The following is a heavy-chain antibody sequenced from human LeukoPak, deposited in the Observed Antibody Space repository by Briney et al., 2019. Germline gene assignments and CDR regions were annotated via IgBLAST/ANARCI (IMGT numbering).Heavy chain of an antibody. J-gene: IGHJ3*02. V-gene: IGHV4-59*08. CDR1: GDSISTYY. Sequence: NPSETLSLTCTVSGDSISTYYWSWIRQPPGKGLEWIGYIYYTGSTNYSLSLKSRVTISADPSQNQFSLRLNSVTAADTAVYYCAISGSLGLLFSRVFDIWGQGTMVTVSS. CDR3: AISGSLGLLFSRVFDI. D-gene: IGHD1-26*01. CDR2: IYYTGST.